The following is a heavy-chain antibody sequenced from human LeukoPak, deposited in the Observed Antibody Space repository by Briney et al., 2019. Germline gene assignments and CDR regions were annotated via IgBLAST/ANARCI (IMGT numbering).Heavy chain of an antibody. J-gene: IGHJ3*02. V-gene: IGHV1-2*02. Sequence: ASVKVSCKASGYTFTGYYMHWVRQAPGQGLEWMGWINPNSGGTNYAQKFQGRVTMTRDTSISTAYMELSRLRSDDTAVYYCASSPNSSSWSGRFDAFDIWGQGTMVTVSS. CDR2: INPNSGGT. CDR1: GYTFTGYY. CDR3: ASSPNSSSWSGRFDAFDI. D-gene: IGHD6-13*01.